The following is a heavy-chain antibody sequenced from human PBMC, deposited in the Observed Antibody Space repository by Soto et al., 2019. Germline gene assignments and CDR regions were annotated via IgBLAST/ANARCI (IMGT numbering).Heavy chain of an antibody. CDR1: GYTFTSYD. D-gene: IGHD2-2*01. Sequence: GASVKVSCKASGYTFTSYDFNWVRQATGQGLEWMGWMNPNSGNTGYAQKFQGRVTMTRNTSISTAYMELTSLRSEDTAVYYCARGSKYQESYYFDYWGQGTLVTVSS. J-gene: IGHJ4*02. CDR2: MNPNSGNT. V-gene: IGHV1-8*01. CDR3: ARGSKYQESYYFDY.